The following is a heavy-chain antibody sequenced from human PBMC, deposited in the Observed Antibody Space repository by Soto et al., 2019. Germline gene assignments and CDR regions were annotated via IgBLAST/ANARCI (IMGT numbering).Heavy chain of an antibody. Sequence: GGSLRLSCAASGFTFSSYGMHWVRQAPGKGLEWVAVIWYDGSNKYYADSVKGRFTISRDNSKNTLYLQMNSLRAEDTAVYYCARGSWSGYENDAFDIWGQGTMVTVSS. V-gene: IGHV3-33*01. CDR3: ARGSWSGYENDAFDI. CDR1: GFTFSSYG. CDR2: IWYDGSNK. J-gene: IGHJ3*02. D-gene: IGHD5-12*01.